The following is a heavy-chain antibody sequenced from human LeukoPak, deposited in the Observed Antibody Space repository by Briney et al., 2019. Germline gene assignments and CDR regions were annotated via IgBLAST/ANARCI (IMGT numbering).Heavy chain of an antibody. V-gene: IGHV4-39*02. D-gene: IGHD2-8*01. CDR3: SRENGAFSPSGY. CDR1: GGSISSSSYY. J-gene: IGHJ4*02. Sequence: SETLSLTRTVSGGSISSSSYYWGWIRQPPGKGLEWIGSIYYSGSTYYNPSLKSRVTISVDTSKNHLSLNLTSVTAADTAVYYCSRENGAFSPSGYWGQGTLVTVPS. CDR2: IYYSGST.